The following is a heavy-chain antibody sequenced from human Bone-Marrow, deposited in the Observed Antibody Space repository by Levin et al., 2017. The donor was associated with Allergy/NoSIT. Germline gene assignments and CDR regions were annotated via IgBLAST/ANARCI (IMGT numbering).Heavy chain of an antibody. CDR2: IKSKTDGGTI. CDR3: TTKNF. Sequence: GGSLRLSCVASEFTFNKAWMNWVRQAPGKGLEWVGRIKSKTDGGTIDYAAPVKGRFTIPRDDSKTTLYLQINSLRTEDTDVYYCTTKNFWGQGTLVSVSS. CDR1: EFTFNKAW. V-gene: IGHV3-15*01. J-gene: IGHJ4*02. D-gene: IGHD2/OR15-2a*01.